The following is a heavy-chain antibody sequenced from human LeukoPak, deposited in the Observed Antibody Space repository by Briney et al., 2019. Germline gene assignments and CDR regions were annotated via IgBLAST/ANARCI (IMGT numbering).Heavy chain of an antibody. CDR2: VHHSGRT. D-gene: IGHD3-3*01. J-gene: IGHJ5*02. CDR3: ARDHLANLASRLFDP. V-gene: IGHV4-38-2*02. CDR1: GYSISSDYY. Sequence: SETLSLTCTVSGYSISSDYYWGWIRQPPGKGLEWIGSVHHSGRTYYNPSLKSRVTISVDTSKNQFSLKLNSVTAADTAVYYCARDHLANLASRLFDPWGQGSLVTVSS.